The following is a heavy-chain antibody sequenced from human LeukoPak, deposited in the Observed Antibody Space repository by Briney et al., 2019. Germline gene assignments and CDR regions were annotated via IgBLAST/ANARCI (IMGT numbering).Heavy chain of an antibody. Sequence: SETLSLTCTVSGGSISSYYWSWIRQPPGKGLEWIGYIYYSGSTNYNPSLKSRVTISVDTSKNQFSLKLSSVTAADTAVYYCAGVGSGYKKIAYWGQGTRVTVSS. CDR2: IYYSGST. CDR1: GGSISSYY. CDR3: AGVGSGYKKIAY. J-gene: IGHJ4*02. D-gene: IGHD3-22*01. V-gene: IGHV4-59*01.